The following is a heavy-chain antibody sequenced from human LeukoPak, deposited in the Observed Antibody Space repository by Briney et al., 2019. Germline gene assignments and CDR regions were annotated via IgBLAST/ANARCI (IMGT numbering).Heavy chain of an antibody. D-gene: IGHD3-16*01. CDR2: ISGSDGGT. Sequence: GGSLRLSCAASGFTFRSSPMSWVRQAPGKGLEWVSAISGSDGGTFYADSVKGRVIISRDKSKNTLYLQMNSLRAEDTAVYFCARGGGLDVWGQGATVTVSS. CDR1: GFTFRSSP. CDR3: ARGGGLDV. J-gene: IGHJ6*02. V-gene: IGHV3-23*01.